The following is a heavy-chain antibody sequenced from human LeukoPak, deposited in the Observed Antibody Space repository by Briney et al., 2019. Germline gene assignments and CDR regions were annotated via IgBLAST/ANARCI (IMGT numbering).Heavy chain of an antibody. V-gene: IGHV1-24*01. D-gene: IGHD3-22*01. CDR1: GYTLTELS. Sequence: ASVKVSCKVSGYTLTELSMHWVRQAPGKGLEWMGGFDPEDGETIYAQKFQGRVTMTEDTSTDTAYMELSSLRSEDTAVYYCARTNNYYYDSSGYSYYFDYWGQGTLVTVSS. CDR2: FDPEDGET. J-gene: IGHJ4*02. CDR3: ARTNNYYYDSSGYSYYFDY.